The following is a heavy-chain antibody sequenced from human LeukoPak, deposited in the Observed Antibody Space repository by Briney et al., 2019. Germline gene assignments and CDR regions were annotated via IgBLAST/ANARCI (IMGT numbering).Heavy chain of an antibody. CDR1: GFTFSSYG. D-gene: IGHD6-19*01. Sequence: GGSLRLSCAASGFTFSSYGMHWVRQAPGKGLEWVAFIRYDGSNKYYADSVKGRFTISRDNSKNTLYLQMNSLRAEDTAVYYCARGEFVRSSGWFTRRVEYFQHWGQGTLVTVSS. CDR2: IRYDGSNK. V-gene: IGHV3-30*02. J-gene: IGHJ1*01. CDR3: ARGEFVRSSGWFTRRVEYFQH.